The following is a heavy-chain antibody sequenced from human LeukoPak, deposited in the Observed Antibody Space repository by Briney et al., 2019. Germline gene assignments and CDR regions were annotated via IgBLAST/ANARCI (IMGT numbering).Heavy chain of an antibody. CDR1: GFTVSSNS. CDR2: IWYDGSIK. V-gene: IGHV3-33*06. J-gene: IGHJ4*02. CDR3: AKADEMNMDY. Sequence: GGSLRLSCAASGFTVSSNSMSWVRQAPGKGLEWVAVIWYDGSIKYYADSVKGRFTISKDNSKNTLDLQMNSLRAEDTAVYYCAKADEMNMDYWGQGTLVTVSS. D-gene: IGHD2/OR15-2a*01.